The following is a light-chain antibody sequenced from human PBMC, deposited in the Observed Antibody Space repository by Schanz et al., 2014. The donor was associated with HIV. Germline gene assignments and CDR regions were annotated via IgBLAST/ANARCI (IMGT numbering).Light chain of an antibody. CDR3: SSYTSSSTYV. CDR1: NSDVGNYNF. V-gene: IGLV2-14*02. Sequence: QSALTQPPSASGSPGQSITISCTGTNSDVGNYNFVSWYQQHPGKVPQLLIFEVTKRPSGVSNRFSGSKSGNTASLTISGLQAEDEADYYCSSYTSSSTYVFGTGTKLTVL. CDR2: EVT. J-gene: IGLJ1*01.